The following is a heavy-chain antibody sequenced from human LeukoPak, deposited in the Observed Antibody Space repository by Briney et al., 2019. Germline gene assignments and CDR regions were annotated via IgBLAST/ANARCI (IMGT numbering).Heavy chain of an antibody. J-gene: IGHJ4*02. Sequence: GGSLRLSCAASGFSFSTYSMNWIRQAPGKGLEWVPSINSDSIWIYYADSVRGRFTISRDNARNSLYLQMNSLRAEDTAVYYCARDAGYGYDRFDYWGQGTQVTVSS. CDR1: GFSFSTYS. CDR2: INSDSIWI. CDR3: ARDAGYGYDRFDY. D-gene: IGHD5-18*01. V-gene: IGHV3-21*01.